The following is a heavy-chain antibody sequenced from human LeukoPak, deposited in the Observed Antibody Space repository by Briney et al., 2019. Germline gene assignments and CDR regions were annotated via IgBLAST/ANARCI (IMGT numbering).Heavy chain of an antibody. V-gene: IGHV3-48*03. CDR1: GFDLSTYE. CDR2: ITISGHTK. J-gene: IGHJ5*02. CDR3: ARGDPHADL. Sequence: GGSLRLSCAASGFDLSTYEMNWARQAPGKGLEWIADITISGHTKNYADSVKGRFTISRDNARTSLYLQMNSLRVEDTGVYYCARGDPHADLWGQGTLVTVSS.